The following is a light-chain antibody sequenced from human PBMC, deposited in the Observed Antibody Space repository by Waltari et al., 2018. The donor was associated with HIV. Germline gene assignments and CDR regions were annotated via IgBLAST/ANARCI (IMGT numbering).Light chain of an antibody. V-gene: IGKV1-39*01. CDR3: QQTYNTPYT. CDR2: SAS. CDR1: QTITNY. Sequence: DIQMTPSPSSLPASVGDRVTITCRASQTITNYLSWYQQKPGNAPKLLIYSASSLQSGVAPRFGGSGSGTDFTLNINNLQPEDSATYYCQQTYNTPYTFGQGTKLEIK. J-gene: IGKJ2*01.